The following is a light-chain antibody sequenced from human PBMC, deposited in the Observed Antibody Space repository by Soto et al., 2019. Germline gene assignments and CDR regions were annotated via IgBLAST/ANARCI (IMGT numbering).Light chain of an antibody. Sequence: EIVLTQSPATLSLSPGERATLSCRASQSVSSYLAWYQQKPVQAPRLLIYDASNRATGIPARFSGSGSGTDFTLTTNSLEPEDFAVYYCQQRSNWPLTFGGGTKVEIK. CDR1: QSVSSY. J-gene: IGKJ4*01. CDR2: DAS. CDR3: QQRSNWPLT. V-gene: IGKV3-11*01.